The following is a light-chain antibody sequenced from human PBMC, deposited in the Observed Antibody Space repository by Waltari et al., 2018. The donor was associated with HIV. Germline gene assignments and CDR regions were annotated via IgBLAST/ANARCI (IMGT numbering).Light chain of an antibody. CDR3: HHYYTPMWT. J-gene: IGKJ1*01. CDR1: RSISAW. V-gene: IGKV1-5*03. CDR2: QAS. Sequence: DIQMTQSPSTLSASVGDRVTITCRASRSISAWLAWYQQKPGKAPNLLIYQASTLESGVPSRFSGSGSGTEFTLTIASLQPDDFATYYCHHYYTPMWTFGQGTKVEIK.